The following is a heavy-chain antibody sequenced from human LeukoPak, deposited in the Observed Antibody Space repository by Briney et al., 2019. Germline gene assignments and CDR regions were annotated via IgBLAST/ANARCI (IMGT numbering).Heavy chain of an antibody. Sequence: SGPALVKPTQTLTLTCSISGFSLPTSGVHVGWIRQPPGKALEWLALIYWNDDKRYSPSLKSRLTITKDTSKNQVVLTMTNMDPVDTGTYYCSQFDHWGQGIMVTVSS. CDR1: GFSLPTSGVH. CDR3: SQFDH. CDR2: IYWNDDK. J-gene: IGHJ4*02. V-gene: IGHV2-5*01.